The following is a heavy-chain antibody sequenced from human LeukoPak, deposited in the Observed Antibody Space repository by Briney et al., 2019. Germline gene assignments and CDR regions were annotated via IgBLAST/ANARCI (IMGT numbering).Heavy chain of an antibody. V-gene: IGHV3-74*01. J-gene: IGHJ4*02. CDR2: INSDGSST. Sequence: GGSLRLSCAASGFTFSNAWMSWGRQAPGKGLEWVSRINSDGSSTSYADSVKGRFTISRDNAKNTLYLQMNSLRAEDTAVYYCARDRSIASDYWGQGTLVTVSS. CDR1: GFTFSNAW. CDR3: ARDRSIASDY. D-gene: IGHD6-6*01.